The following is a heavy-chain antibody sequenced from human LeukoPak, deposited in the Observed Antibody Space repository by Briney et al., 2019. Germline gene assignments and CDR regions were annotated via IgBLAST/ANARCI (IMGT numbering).Heavy chain of an antibody. J-gene: IGHJ4*02. Sequence: PSETLSLTCTVSSYSLSSGYYWGWIRQPPGKGLEWIGSIYHSGSTYYNPSLKSRVTISVDTSKNQFSLKLSSVTAADTAVYYCARDPVPSGYLPDYWGQGTLVTVSS. V-gene: IGHV4-38-2*02. D-gene: IGHD5-12*01. CDR2: IYHSGST. CDR1: SYSLSSGYY. CDR3: ARDPVPSGYLPDY.